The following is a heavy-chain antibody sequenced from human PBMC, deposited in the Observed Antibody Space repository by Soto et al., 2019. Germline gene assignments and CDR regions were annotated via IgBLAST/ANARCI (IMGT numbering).Heavy chain of an antibody. CDR1: GYTFSHFG. D-gene: IGHD2-21*02. CDR2: ISGYNGNT. V-gene: IGHV1-18*01. Sequence: ASVKVPCQASGYTFSHFGLSWVRQAPGQGLEWMGWISGYNGNTNSAEKFQGRVTMTTDTSTSTAYMEVRSLTSDDTAVYYCARDKCDGFGWSSYSCMEAWGQGTTVTVSS. CDR3: ARDKCDGFGWSSYSCMEA. J-gene: IGHJ6*02.